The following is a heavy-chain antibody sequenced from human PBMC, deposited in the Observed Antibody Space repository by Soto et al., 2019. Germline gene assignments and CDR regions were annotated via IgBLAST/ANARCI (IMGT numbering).Heavy chain of an antibody. CDR1: GGSFSGYY. CDR3: ARVLGYCSSTSCYEMDYYYYMDV. V-gene: IGHV4-34*01. J-gene: IGHJ6*03. CDR2: INHSGST. D-gene: IGHD2-2*01. Sequence: QVQLQQWGAGLLKPSETLSLTCAVYGGSFSGYYWSWIRQPPGKGLEWIGEINHSGSTNYNPSLKRRVTISVDTSKTQFSLKRSSVTAADTAVYYCARVLGYCSSTSCYEMDYYYYMDVCGKGTTVTVSS.